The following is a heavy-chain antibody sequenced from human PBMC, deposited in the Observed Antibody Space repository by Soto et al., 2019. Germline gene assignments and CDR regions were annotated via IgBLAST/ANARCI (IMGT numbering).Heavy chain of an antibody. J-gene: IGHJ5*02. CDR2: INHSGST. Sequence: QVQLQQWGAGLLKPSETLSLTCAVYGGSFSGYYWSWIRQPPGKGLEWIGEINHSGSTNYNPSLKSRVTISVETSKNQFSLKLSYVNGADTAVYYCARGEGDCWSCYFDPWGQGTLVTVSS. CDR3: ARGEGDCWSCYFDP. V-gene: IGHV4-34*01. D-gene: IGHD3-3*01. CDR1: GGSFSGYY.